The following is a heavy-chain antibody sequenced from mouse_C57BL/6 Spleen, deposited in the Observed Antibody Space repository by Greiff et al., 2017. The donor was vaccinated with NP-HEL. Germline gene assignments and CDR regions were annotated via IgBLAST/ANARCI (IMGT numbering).Heavy chain of an antibody. D-gene: IGHD1-1*01. CDR3: ARSRENYGSSDLWFAY. V-gene: IGHV1-53*01. Sequence: VQLQQPGTELVKPGASVKLSCKASGYTFTSYWMHWVKQRPGQGLEWIGYINPSNGGTNYNEKFKSKATLTVDKSSSTAYMQLSSLTSEDSAVYYWARSRENYGSSDLWFAYWGQGTLVTVSA. J-gene: IGHJ3*01. CDR2: INPSNGGT. CDR1: GYTFTSYW.